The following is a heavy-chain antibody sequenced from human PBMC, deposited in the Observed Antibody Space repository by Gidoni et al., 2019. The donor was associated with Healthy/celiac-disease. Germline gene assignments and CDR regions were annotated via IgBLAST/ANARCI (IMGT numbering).Heavy chain of an antibody. V-gene: IGHV4-59*01. CDR2: IYYSGST. D-gene: IGHD6-19*01. CDR3: ARDGPSSSSGWYNWFDP. CDR1: GGSISSYY. J-gene: IGHJ5*02. Sequence: QVQLQESGPGLVKPSETLSLTCTVSGGSISSYYWSWIRQPPGKGLEWIGYIYYSGSTTYNPSLKSRVTISVDTSKNQFSLKLSSVTAADTAVYYCARDGPSSSSGWYNWFDPWGQGTLVTVSS.